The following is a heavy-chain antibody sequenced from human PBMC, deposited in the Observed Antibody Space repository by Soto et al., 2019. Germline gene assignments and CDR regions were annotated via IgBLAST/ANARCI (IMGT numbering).Heavy chain of an antibody. V-gene: IGHV4-30-4*01. Sequence: SETLSLTCTVSGGSISSGDYYWSWIRQPPGKGLEWIGYIYYSGSTYYNPSLKSRVTISVDTSKNQFSLKLSSVTAADTAVYYCARAQSDYYDSSGYYFFRYRGQGTLVTVSS. CDR2: IYYSGST. CDR1: GGSISSGDYY. CDR3: ARAQSDYYDSSGYYFFRY. D-gene: IGHD3-22*01. J-gene: IGHJ4*02.